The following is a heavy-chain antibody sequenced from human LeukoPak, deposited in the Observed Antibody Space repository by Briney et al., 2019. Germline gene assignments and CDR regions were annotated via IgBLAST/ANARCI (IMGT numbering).Heavy chain of an antibody. CDR3: ARAPTHMAAPFDY. CDR2: IIPIFGTA. J-gene: IGHJ4*02. CDR1: GGTFSCYA. V-gene: IGHV1-69*13. Sequence: ASVKVSCKASGGTFSCYAISWVRQAPGQGLEWMGGIIPIFGTANYAQKFQGRVTITADESTSTAYMELSSLRSEDTAVYYCARAPTHMAAPFDYWGQGTLVTVSS. D-gene: IGHD5-24*01.